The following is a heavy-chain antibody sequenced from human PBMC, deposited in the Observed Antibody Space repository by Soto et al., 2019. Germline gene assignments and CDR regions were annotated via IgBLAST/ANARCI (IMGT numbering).Heavy chain of an antibody. Sequence: EVQLLESGGGLVQPGGSLRLSCAASGFTFSSLAMSWVRQAPGKGLQWVSMITNGDGGGTYYADSVKGRFTLSRDNSKYTLYLQMKGLRAEDTAVYYCAKAAGQHVVAYYFDSWGQGTLVTVSS. V-gene: IGHV3-23*01. CDR3: AKAAGQHVVAYYFDS. CDR2: TNGDGGGT. CDR1: GFTFSSLA. D-gene: IGHD2-15*01. J-gene: IGHJ4*02.